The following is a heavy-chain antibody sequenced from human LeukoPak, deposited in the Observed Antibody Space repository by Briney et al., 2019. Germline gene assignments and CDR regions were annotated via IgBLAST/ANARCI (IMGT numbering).Heavy chain of an antibody. CDR3: AKGVRDCSSTSCYPH. D-gene: IGHD2-2*01. CDR1: GFTFSNYA. J-gene: IGHJ4*02. V-gene: IGHV3-23*01. CDR2: ISGSGGNT. Sequence: GGSLRLSCTASGFTFSNYAMSWVRQAPGKGLEWVSGISGSGGNTNYADSVKGRFTISRDNSKNTLYLQMNSLRAEDTAVYYCAKGVRDCSSTSCYPHWGQGTLVTVSS.